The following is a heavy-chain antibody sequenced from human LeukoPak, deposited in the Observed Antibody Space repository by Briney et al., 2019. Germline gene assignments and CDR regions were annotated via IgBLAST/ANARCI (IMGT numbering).Heavy chain of an antibody. CDR3: VRPAGGHYDYYYMDV. D-gene: IGHD3-16*01. Sequence: GESLKISCKASEYSFTTYWIGWVRQTPEKGLEWIGVVYPGDSDTRYNPPFQGQVTISADKSINTAFLQRSSLKVSDAAMYYCVRPAGGHYDYYYMDVWGKGTAVTVSS. CDR1: EYSFTTYW. J-gene: IGHJ6*03. CDR2: VYPGDSDT. V-gene: IGHV5-51*01.